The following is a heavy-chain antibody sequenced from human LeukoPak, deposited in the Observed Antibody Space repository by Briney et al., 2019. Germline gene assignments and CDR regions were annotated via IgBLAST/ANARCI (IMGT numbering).Heavy chain of an antibody. Sequence: SETLSLTCTVSGGSISSYYWSWIRQPPGKGLEWIGYIYYSGSTNYNPSLKSRVTISVDTSKDQFSLKLSSVTAADTAVYYCARRGGRYFDWFDYWGQGTLVTVSS. CDR1: GGSISSYY. V-gene: IGHV4-59*01. CDR3: ARRGGRYFDWFDY. J-gene: IGHJ4*02. D-gene: IGHD3-9*01. CDR2: IYYSGST.